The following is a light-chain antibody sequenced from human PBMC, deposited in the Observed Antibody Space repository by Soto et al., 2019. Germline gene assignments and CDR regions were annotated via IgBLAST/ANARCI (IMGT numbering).Light chain of an antibody. CDR2: KAS. Sequence: DIQMTQSPSTLSASVGDRVTITCRASQSISSWLAWYQQKPGKAPKLLIYKASILESGVPSRFSGSGSGTEFTLTISSLQPDDFATYYCQQYKSYSWTFGQGTKVDIK. V-gene: IGKV1-5*03. CDR1: QSISSW. J-gene: IGKJ1*01. CDR3: QQYKSYSWT.